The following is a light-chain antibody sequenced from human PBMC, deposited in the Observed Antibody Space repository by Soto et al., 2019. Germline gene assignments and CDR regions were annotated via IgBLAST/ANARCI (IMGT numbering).Light chain of an antibody. Sequence: QSVLTQPPSVSGAPGQRVTISCTGSSSNIGAGYDVHRYHQLPGTAPKLLIYGNGNRPSGGPDRFSGSKSGTSASLAITGLQAEDEADYYCQSYDSSLSGVVFGGGTKLTVL. CDR1: SSNIGAGYD. J-gene: IGLJ2*01. V-gene: IGLV1-40*01. CDR2: GNG. CDR3: QSYDSSLSGVV.